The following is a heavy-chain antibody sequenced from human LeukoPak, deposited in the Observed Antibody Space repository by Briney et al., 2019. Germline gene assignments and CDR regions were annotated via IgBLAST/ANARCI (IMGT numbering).Heavy chain of an antibody. CDR1: GGTFSSYS. J-gene: IGHJ6*02. CDR2: IIPISGPT. D-gene: IGHD3-3*01. Sequence: SVKVSCKASGGTFSSYSISWVRQAPGQGLEWMGGIIPISGPTKYAQKFQGRVTITADESTSTAYMELSSLRSEDTAVYYCARGYYDFWSGYYTEYYYYYGMDVWGQGTTVTVSS. V-gene: IGHV1-69*13. CDR3: ARGYYDFWSGYYTEYYYYYGMDV.